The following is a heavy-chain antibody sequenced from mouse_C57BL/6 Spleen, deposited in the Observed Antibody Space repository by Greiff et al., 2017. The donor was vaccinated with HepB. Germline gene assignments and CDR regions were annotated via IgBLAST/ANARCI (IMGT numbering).Heavy chain of an antibody. D-gene: IGHD3-1*01. Sequence: VQLQQSGPELVKPGASVKLSCKASGYTFTSYDINWVKQRPGQGLEWIGWIYPRDGSTKYNEKFKGKATLTVDTYSSTAYMELHSLTSEDSAVYFCARRARSDWFAYWGQGTLVTVSA. CDR3: ARRARSDWFAY. CDR1: GYTFTSYD. V-gene: IGHV1-85*01. CDR2: IYPRDGST. J-gene: IGHJ3*01.